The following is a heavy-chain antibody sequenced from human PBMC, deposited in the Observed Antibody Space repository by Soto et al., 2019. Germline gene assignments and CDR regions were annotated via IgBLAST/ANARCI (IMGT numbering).Heavy chain of an antibody. V-gene: IGHV3-23*01. CDR3: ANSSHASGTIPVRGYFDY. Sequence: GETLCLSCTASGFTFSSYAMSWVRQAPGKGLEWVSTVSSSGGSTYDSDSVKSRFTISRANSKNTLYLLMNSLIAEDPAVYSGANSSHASGTIPVRGYFDYWGQGTLVTVSS. CDR2: VSSSGGST. D-gene: IGHD6-19*01. J-gene: IGHJ4*02. CDR1: GFTFSSYA.